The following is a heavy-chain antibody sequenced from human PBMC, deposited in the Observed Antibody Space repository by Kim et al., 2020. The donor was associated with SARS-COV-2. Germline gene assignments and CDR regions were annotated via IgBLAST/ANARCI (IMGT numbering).Heavy chain of an antibody. CDR2: IWYDGSNK. D-gene: IGHD2-2*01. J-gene: IGHJ4*02. Sequence: GGSLRLSCAASGFTFSSYGMHWVRQAPGKGLEWVAVIWYDGSNKYYADSVKGRFTISRDNSKNTLYLQINSLRAEDTAVYFCARGGVVLDYWGQGTLVTVSS. V-gene: IGHV3-33*01. CDR1: GFTFSSYG. CDR3: ARGGVVLDY.